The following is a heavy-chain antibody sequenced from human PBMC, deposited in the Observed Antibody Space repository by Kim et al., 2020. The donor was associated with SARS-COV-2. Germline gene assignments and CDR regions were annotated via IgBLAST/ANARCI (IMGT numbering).Heavy chain of an antibody. Sequence: ASVKVSCKASGYTFTSYGISWVRQAPGQGLEWMGWISAYNGNTNYAQKLQGRVTMTTDTSTSTAYMELRSLRSDDTAVYYCAKCLNFLTGYHIRDAFDIWGQGTMVTVSS. J-gene: IGHJ3*02. CDR2: ISAYNGNT. D-gene: IGHD3-9*01. CDR3: AKCLNFLTGYHIRDAFDI. V-gene: IGHV1-18*01. CDR1: GYTFTSYG.